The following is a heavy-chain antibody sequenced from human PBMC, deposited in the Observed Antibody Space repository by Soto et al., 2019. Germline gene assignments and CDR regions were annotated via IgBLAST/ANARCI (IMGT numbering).Heavy chain of an antibody. J-gene: IGHJ6*02. Sequence: ASVKVSCKVSGYTLTELSMHWVRQAPGKGLEWMGGFDPEDGETIYAQKFQGRVTMTEDTSTDTAYMELSSLRSEDTAVYYCASPRYSGSYPYHYYGVDVWGQATTVTVSS. D-gene: IGHD1-26*01. CDR2: FDPEDGET. CDR1: GYTLTELS. V-gene: IGHV1-24*01. CDR3: ASPRYSGSYPYHYYGVDV.